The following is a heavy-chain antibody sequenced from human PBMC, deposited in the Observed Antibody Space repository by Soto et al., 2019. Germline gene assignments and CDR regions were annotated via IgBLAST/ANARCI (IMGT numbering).Heavy chain of an antibody. CDR2: IYYDGST. CDR1: GASIISSTFY. Sequence: SETLSLTCTVSGASIISSTFYWVLIRQPPGKGLESIANIYYDGSTYYNPSLKGRVTISVDTSKNQFSLKLSSVTAADTAVYYCARRIVATETFDYWGQGTLVTVS. CDR3: ARRIVATETFDY. V-gene: IGHV4-39*01. J-gene: IGHJ4*02. D-gene: IGHD5-12*01.